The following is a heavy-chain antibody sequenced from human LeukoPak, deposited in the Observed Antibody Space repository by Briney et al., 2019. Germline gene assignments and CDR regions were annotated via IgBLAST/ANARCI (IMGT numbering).Heavy chain of an antibody. CDR2: IYYSGST. J-gene: IGHJ3*02. CDR3: ARLLPPIGWAFDI. D-gene: IGHD2-15*01. Sequence: PSETLSLTCTVSGFTISYYYWSWIRQAPGKGLECIGYIYYSGSTNYNPSLKNRIIISVDTSSKQFSLKLRPVIAADTAYYYCARLLPPIGWAFDISGQGTMVTVSS. CDR1: GFTISYYY. V-gene: IGHV4-59*08.